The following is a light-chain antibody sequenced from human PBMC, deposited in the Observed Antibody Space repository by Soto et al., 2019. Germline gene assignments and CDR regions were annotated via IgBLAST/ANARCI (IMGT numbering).Light chain of an antibody. Sequence: QSAMTQPRSVSGSPGQSVTISCTGTSSAVGGYNYVSWYQQHPGKAPKLMIYDVSKRPSGVPDRFSGSKSGNTASLTISGLQSEDEADYYCCSYAGIYTYVFGTGTKVTVL. CDR1: SSAVGGYNY. J-gene: IGLJ1*01. V-gene: IGLV2-11*01. CDR3: CSYAGIYTYV. CDR2: DVS.